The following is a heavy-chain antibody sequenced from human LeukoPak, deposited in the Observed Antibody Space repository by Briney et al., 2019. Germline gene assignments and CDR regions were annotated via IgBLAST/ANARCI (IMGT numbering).Heavy chain of an antibody. CDR2: IYHSGST. CDR3: ARSLIGYCTSTSCYRRVDP. V-gene: IGHV4-59*12. J-gene: IGHJ5*02. D-gene: IGHD2-2*01. Sequence: PSETLSLTCTVSGGSISSYYWSWIRQPPGKGLEWIGYIYHSGSTYYNPSLKSRVTISVDRSRNQFSLKLTSVTAADTATYYCARSLIGYCTSTSCYRRVDPWGQGTLVTVSS. CDR1: GGSISSYY.